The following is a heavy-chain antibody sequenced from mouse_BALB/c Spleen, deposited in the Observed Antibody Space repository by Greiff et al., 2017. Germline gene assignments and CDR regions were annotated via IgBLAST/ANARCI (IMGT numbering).Heavy chain of an antibody. J-gene: IGHJ4*01. Sequence: EVKLQESGGGLVQPGGSLKLSCAASGFTFSSYTMSWVRQTPEKRLEWVAYISNGGGSTYYPDTVKGRFTISRDNAKNTLYLQMSSLKSEDTAMYYCARLIRYYAMDYWGQGTSVTVSS. D-gene: IGHD2-12*01. V-gene: IGHV5-12-2*01. CDR2: ISNGGGST. CDR3: ARLIRYYAMDY. CDR1: GFTFSSYT.